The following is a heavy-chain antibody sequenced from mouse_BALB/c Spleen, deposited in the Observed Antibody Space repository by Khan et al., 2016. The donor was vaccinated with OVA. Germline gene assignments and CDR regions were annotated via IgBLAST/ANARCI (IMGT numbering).Heavy chain of an antibody. D-gene: IGHD1-2*01. Sequence: VQLKESGGDLVKPGGSLKLSCAASGFTFSSYGMSWVRQTPDKRLEWVATISSGGHYTYFPDSVRGRFTISRDNAKNTLYLQMSSLKSEDTAMYYCARTMTTAKGDYYAMDYWGQGTSVTVSS. CDR2: ISSGGHYT. CDR3: ARTMTTAKGDYYAMDY. V-gene: IGHV5-6*01. J-gene: IGHJ4*01. CDR1: GFTFSSYG.